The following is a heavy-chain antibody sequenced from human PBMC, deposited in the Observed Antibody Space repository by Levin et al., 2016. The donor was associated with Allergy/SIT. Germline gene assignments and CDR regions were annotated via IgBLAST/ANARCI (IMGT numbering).Heavy chain of an antibody. J-gene: IGHJ4*02. CDR1: GYSISSGYY. V-gene: IGHV4-38-2*01. CDR3: VHYDFWSHYSGDY. D-gene: IGHD3-3*01. CDR2: VYRGGNT. Sequence: SETLSLTCAVSGYSISSGYYWGWIRQPPGKGLEWIGAVYRGGNTYYSPSLKSRVTISVDTSKNQFSLKVNSVTAADTAVYYCVHYDFWSHYSGDYWGQGTLVTVSS.